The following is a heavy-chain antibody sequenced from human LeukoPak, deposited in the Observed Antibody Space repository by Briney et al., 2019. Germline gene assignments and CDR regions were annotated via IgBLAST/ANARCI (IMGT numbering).Heavy chain of an antibody. J-gene: IGHJ4*02. V-gene: IGHV4-59*01. CDR3: ARETGDYVWGSYRSFDY. Sequence: PSETLSLTCTVSGGSISSYYWSWIRQPPGKGLEWIGYIYYSGSTNYNPSLKSRVTISVDTSKNQFSLKLRSVTAADTAVYYCARETGDYVWGSYRSFDYWGQGTLVTVSS. CDR1: GGSISSYY. D-gene: IGHD3-16*02. CDR2: IYYSGST.